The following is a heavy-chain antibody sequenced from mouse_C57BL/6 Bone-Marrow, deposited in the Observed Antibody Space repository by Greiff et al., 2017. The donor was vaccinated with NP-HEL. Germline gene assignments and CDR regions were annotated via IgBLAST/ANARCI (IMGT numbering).Heavy chain of an antibody. D-gene: IGHD1-1*01. CDR1: GFTFSSYA. CDR2: ISDGGSYT. CDR3: AGRSDYYYATAWFAY. Sequence: EVKVVESGGGLVKPGGSLKLSCAASGFTFSSYAMSWVRQTPEKRLEWVATISDGGSYTYYPDNVKGRFTISRDNAKNNLYLQMSHLKSEDTAMYYCAGRSDYYYATAWFAYWGQGTLVTVSA. V-gene: IGHV5-4*03. J-gene: IGHJ3*01.